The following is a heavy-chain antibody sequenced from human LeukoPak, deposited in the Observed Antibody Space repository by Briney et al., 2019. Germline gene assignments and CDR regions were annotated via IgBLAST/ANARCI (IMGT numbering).Heavy chain of an antibody. V-gene: IGHV4-38-2*01. D-gene: IGHD1-20*01. J-gene: IGHJ4*02. CDR3: TRAGWIITSVIDY. CDR2: IYHTGST. CDR1: GYSISRGYY. Sequence: SETLSLTCGVSGYSISRGYYWAWIRPPPGKGLEWIGTIYHTGSTYYNPSLESRVTISVDTSKNEFSLNLNSVTAADTAVYYCTRAGWIITSVIDYWGQGALVTVSS.